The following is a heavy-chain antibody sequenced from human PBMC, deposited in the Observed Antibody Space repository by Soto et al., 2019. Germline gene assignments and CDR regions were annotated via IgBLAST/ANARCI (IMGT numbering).Heavy chain of an antibody. Sequence: PGGSLRLSCAASGFTFSSYSMNWVRQAPGKGLEWVSYISSSSSTIYYADSVKGRFTISRDNAKNSLYLQMNSLRAEDTAVYYYARDRFLYDILTGYQRDAFDIWGQGTMVTVSS. CDR1: GFTFSSYS. CDR3: ARDRFLYDILTGYQRDAFDI. D-gene: IGHD3-9*01. J-gene: IGHJ3*02. V-gene: IGHV3-48*01. CDR2: ISSSSSTI.